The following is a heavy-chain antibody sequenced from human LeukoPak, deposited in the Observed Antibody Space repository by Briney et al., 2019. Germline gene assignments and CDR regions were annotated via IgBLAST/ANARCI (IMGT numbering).Heavy chain of an antibody. Sequence: GESLKISCKGSGYSFTSYWIGWVRQTPGKGLEWMGIIYPGDSDTRYSPSLQGQVTISADKSISTAYLQWSSLKTSDTAMYYCARHGGGGFGELLPDYWGQGTLVTVSS. CDR2: IYPGDSDT. J-gene: IGHJ4*02. CDR3: ARHGGGGFGELLPDY. D-gene: IGHD3-10*01. CDR1: GYSFTSYW. V-gene: IGHV5-51*01.